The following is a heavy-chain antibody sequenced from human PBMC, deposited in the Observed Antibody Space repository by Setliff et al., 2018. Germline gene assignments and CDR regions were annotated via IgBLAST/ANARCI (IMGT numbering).Heavy chain of an antibody. J-gene: IGHJ4*02. D-gene: IGHD4-4*01. CDR3: AKDTGYYFDY. V-gene: IGHV3-23*01. Sequence: PGGSLRLSCAASGFTFSTYAMSWVRQAPGKGLEWVSAMSGRGGSTFYADSVKGRFTSSSDNSKNTLFLQMNSLRAEDTAVYYCAKDTGYYFDYGGQGTLVTVSS. CDR2: MSGRGGST. CDR1: GFTFSTYA.